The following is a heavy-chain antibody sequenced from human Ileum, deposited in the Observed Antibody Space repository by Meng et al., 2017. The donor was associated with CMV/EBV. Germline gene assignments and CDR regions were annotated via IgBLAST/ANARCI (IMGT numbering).Heavy chain of an antibody. D-gene: IGHD3-10*01. Sequence: SEFPFNNYAMTWVRQAPGKGLEWVSAISGSGSSTHYADSVKGRFTIYRDNSNHTLYLQMNSLRAEDTAVYYCAKDYYASGSYYGVVDYWGQGTLVTVSS. CDR3: AKDYYASGSYYGVVDY. J-gene: IGHJ4*02. CDR1: EFPFNNYA. V-gene: IGHV3-23*01. CDR2: ISGSGSST.